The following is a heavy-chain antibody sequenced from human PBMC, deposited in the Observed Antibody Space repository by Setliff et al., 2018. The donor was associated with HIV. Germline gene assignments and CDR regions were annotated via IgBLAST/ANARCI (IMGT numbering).Heavy chain of an antibody. D-gene: IGHD6-13*01. CDR2: FDPQDGET. V-gene: IGHV1-24*01. CDR3: AVGPASYSSSWHFFDY. Sequence: ASVKVSCKVSGYTLTEVSVHWVRQAPGKGLEWMGYFDPQDGETVYAQKFQGRVSMTEETSTDTAYMDLSSLRSEDTAVYYCAVGPASYSSSWHFFDYWGQGTLVTVSS. CDR1: GYTLTEVS. J-gene: IGHJ4*02.